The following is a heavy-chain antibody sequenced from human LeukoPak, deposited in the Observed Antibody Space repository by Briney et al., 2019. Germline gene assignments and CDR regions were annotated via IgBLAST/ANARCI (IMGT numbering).Heavy chain of an antibody. D-gene: IGHD3-22*01. CDR2: INPSSGGT. CDR3: ARDYDSRGYQPPDY. CDR1: GYTFIGYY. Sequence: ASVKVSCKASGYTFIGYYMHWVRQAPGQGLEWMGWINPSSGGTNYAQKFQGRVTMTRDTSISTAYMELSRLISDDTAVYYCARDYDSRGYQPPDYWGQGTLVTVSS. V-gene: IGHV1-2*02. J-gene: IGHJ4*02.